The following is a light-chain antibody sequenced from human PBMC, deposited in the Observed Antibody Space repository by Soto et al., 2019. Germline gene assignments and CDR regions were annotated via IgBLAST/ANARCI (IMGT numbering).Light chain of an antibody. CDR1: QSISNW. V-gene: IGKV1-5*01. Sequence: DIHMTQSPSTLPASVGDRVTITCRASQSISNWLAWYQQKPGKAPNLLIYDASSLQSGVPSRFSGSGFGTEFILTISSLQPDDFATYYCQHYNSYSWTFGQGTKVDIK. J-gene: IGKJ1*01. CDR2: DAS. CDR3: QHYNSYSWT.